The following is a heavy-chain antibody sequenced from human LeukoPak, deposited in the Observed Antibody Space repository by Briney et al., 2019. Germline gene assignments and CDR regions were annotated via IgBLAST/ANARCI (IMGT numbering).Heavy chain of an antibody. J-gene: IGHJ4*02. D-gene: IGHD6-6*01. CDR1: GFTFSDYY. V-gene: IGHV3-11*01. CDR2: ISSSGSTI. Sequence: PGGPLRLSCAASGFTFSDYYMSWIRQAPGKGLEWVSYISSSGSTIYYADSVKGRFTISRDNAKNSLYLQMNSLRAEDTAVYYCARVVHYSSSVGGFDYWGQETLVTVSS. CDR3: ARVVHYSSSVGGFDY.